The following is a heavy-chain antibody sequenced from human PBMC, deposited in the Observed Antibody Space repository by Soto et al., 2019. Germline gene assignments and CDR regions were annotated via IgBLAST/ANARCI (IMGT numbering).Heavy chain of an antibody. J-gene: IGHJ3*02. Sequence: SQPLSHTCAVDGGSISGYYWNWIRQPPGKGLEWIGYIYYSGSTNYNPSLKSRVTISVDTSKNQFSLKLSSVTAADTAVYYCASGHCGGDCYDAFDIWGQGTMVTVSS. D-gene: IGHD2-21*02. V-gene: IGHV4-59*01. CDR3: ASGHCGGDCYDAFDI. CDR2: IYYSGST. CDR1: GGSISGYY.